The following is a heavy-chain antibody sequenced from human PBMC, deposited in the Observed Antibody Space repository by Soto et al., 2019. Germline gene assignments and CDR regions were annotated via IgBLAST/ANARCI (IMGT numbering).Heavy chain of an antibody. CDR2: INQGGTT. CDR3: ARGVTGYSSSWYAY. CDR1: GGSFSGHY. V-gene: IGHV4-34*01. D-gene: IGHD6-13*01. J-gene: IGHJ4*02. Sequence: SETLSLTCAVYGGSFSGHYWSWIRQPPGKGLEWIGEINQGGTTNYNPSLKSRVTMSVDTSKNQFSLKLSSVTAADTAVYYCARGVTGYSSSWYAYWGQGTLVIVSS.